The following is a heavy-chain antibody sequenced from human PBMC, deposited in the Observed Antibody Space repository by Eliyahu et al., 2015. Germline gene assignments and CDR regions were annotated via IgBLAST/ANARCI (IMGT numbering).Heavy chain of an antibody. CDR1: GYTLTELS. Sequence: QVQLVQSGAEVKKPGASVKVSCXVSGYTLTELSXXWVRQAPGKGLEWMGGFDPEDGETIYAQKFQGRVTMTEDTSTDTAYMELSSLRSEDTAVYYCATLDDYSNSRVGMDVWGQGTTVTVSS. D-gene: IGHD4-11*01. CDR2: FDPEDGET. V-gene: IGHV1-24*01. CDR3: ATLDDYSNSRVGMDV. J-gene: IGHJ6*02.